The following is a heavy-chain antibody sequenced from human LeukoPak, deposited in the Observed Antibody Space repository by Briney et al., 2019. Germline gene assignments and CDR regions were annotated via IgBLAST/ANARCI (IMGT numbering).Heavy chain of an antibody. CDR1: AFIFSGHW. CDR3: ASSSWYGGAPHFDY. Sequence: GGSLRLSCEGSAFIFSGHWMNWVRQTPGKGLEWVASIKEDGSEKYYVDSVKGRFTISRDNAKNSLYLQMNSLRAEDTAVYYCASSSWYGGAPHFDYWGQGTLVTVSS. D-gene: IGHD6-13*01. CDR2: IKEDGSEK. J-gene: IGHJ4*02. V-gene: IGHV3-7*03.